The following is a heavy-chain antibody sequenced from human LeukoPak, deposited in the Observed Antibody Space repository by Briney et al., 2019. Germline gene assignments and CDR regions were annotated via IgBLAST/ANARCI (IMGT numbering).Heavy chain of an antibody. Sequence: GESLKISCKGSGYSFTSYWIGWVRQMPGKGLEWMGIIYPGDSDNRYSPSFQGQVTISADKSISTAHLQWSSLKASDTAMYYCARTGVPAVPLSWFDPWGQGTLVTVSS. CDR3: ARTGVPAVPLSWFDP. V-gene: IGHV5-51*01. CDR1: GYSFTSYW. J-gene: IGHJ5*02. CDR2: IYPGDSDN. D-gene: IGHD2-2*01.